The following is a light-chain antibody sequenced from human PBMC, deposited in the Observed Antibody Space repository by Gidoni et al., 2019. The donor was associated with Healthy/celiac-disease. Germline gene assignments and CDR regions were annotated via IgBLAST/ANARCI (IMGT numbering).Light chain of an antibody. CDR3: QQYGSSPRT. V-gene: IGKV3-20*01. J-gene: IGKJ2*01. CDR1: QSVSSSY. CDR2: GAS. Sequence: VLTQSPGTLSLSPGDRATLSCRASQSVSSSYLAWYQQKPGQAPRLLIYGASSRATGIPDRFSGSGSGTDFTLTISRLEPEDFAVYYCQQYGSSPRTFGQGTKLEIK.